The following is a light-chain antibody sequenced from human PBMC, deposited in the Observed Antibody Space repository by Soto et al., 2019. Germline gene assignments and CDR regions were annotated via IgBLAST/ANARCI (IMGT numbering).Light chain of an antibody. V-gene: IGLV2-14*03. CDR2: DVS. CDR3: SSYTSSSTLV. CDR1: SSDIGGYEY. Sequence: QSALTQPASVSGSPGQSITISCTGTSSDIGGYEYVSWYQQHPGKAHKLIIYDVSERPSGVANRFSGSKSGYTASLSISVLQPEDEADYYCSSYTSSSTLVFGGGTKVTVL. J-gene: IGLJ2*01.